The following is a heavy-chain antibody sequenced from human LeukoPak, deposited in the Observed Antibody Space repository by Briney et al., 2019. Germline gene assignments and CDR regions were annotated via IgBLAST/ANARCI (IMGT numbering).Heavy chain of an antibody. CDR3: TRHVSSGYCSGGSCQNLDY. D-gene: IGHD2-15*01. Sequence: PGGSLRLSCAASGFTFSGSAMHWVRQASGKGLEWVGRIRSKANSYATAYAASVKGRFTISRDDSKNTVYLQMNSLKTEDTAVYYCTRHVSSGYCSGGSCQNLDYWGQGTLVTVSS. V-gene: IGHV3-73*01. J-gene: IGHJ4*02. CDR2: IRSKANSYAT. CDR1: GFTFSGSA.